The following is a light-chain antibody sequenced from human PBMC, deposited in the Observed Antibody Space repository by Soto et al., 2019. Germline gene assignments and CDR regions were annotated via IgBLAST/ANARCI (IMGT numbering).Light chain of an antibody. J-gene: IGLJ3*02. CDR2: EVS. V-gene: IGLV2-14*01. CDR1: SSDVGGYNY. Sequence: QSALTQPASVSGSPGQSITISCTGTSSDVGGYNYVSWYQQHPGKAPKLMIYEVSNRPSGVSNRLSGSKYGNTASLTISGLQAEDEDDYFCSSYTSSSTWVFGGGTKVTVL. CDR3: SSYTSSSTWV.